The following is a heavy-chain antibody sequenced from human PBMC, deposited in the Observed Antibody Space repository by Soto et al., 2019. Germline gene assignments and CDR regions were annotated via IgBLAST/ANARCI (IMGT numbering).Heavy chain of an antibody. D-gene: IGHD2-8*01. Sequence: SVKVSCKASGGTFSSYAISWVRQAPGQGLEWMGGIIPIFGTANYAQKFQGRVTITADESTSTAYMELSSLRSEDTAVYYCASLGYCNNGVCSPWFDPWGQGTLVTVSS. V-gene: IGHV1-69*13. CDR2: IIPIFGTA. CDR1: GGTFSSYA. J-gene: IGHJ5*02. CDR3: ASLGYCNNGVCSPWFDP.